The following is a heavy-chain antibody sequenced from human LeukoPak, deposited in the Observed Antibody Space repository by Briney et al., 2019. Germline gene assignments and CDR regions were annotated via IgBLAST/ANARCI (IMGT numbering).Heavy chain of an antibody. D-gene: IGHD6-6*01. V-gene: IGHV1-69*05. Sequence: VSCKASGGTFSSXAISWVXXAPGXXLEWXXGXXPIFGTANYAQKFQGRVTITTDESTSTAYMELSSLRSEDTAVYYCARESLAIAARPGGYMDVWGKGTTVTVSS. CDR1: GGTFSSXA. J-gene: IGHJ6*03. CDR2: XXPIFGTA. CDR3: ARESLAIAARPGGYMDV.